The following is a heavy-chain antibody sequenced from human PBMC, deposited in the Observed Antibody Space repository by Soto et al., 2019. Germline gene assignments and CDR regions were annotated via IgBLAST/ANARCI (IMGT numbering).Heavy chain of an antibody. CDR1: GFTFSAYP. CDR2: ISFDGFTK. Sequence: QVQLVESGGGVVQPGRSLRLSCAASGFTFSAYPMHWVRQAPGKGLEWVAVISFDGFTKYYADSVKGRFTFSRDNSKNTLVLQMNSLRPEDTAVYYCAREDYGDYGGDYSYYGLDVWGQGTTVTVSS. CDR3: AREDYGDYGGDYSYYGLDV. J-gene: IGHJ6*02. D-gene: IGHD4-17*01. V-gene: IGHV3-30-3*01.